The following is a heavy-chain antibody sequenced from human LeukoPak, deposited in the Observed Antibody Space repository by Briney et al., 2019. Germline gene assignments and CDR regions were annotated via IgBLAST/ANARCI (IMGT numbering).Heavy chain of an antibody. CDR2: ISSSGSTI. J-gene: IGHJ4*02. CDR3: ARALDYYDSSGYGEGDFDY. V-gene: IGHV3-11*04. CDR1: GFTFSDYY. D-gene: IGHD3-22*01. Sequence: GGSLRLSCAASGFTFSDYYMSWIRQAPGKGLEWVSYISSSGSTIYYADSVKGRFTISRDNAKNSLYLQMNSLRDEDTAVYYCARALDYYDSSGYGEGDFDYWGQGTLVTVSS.